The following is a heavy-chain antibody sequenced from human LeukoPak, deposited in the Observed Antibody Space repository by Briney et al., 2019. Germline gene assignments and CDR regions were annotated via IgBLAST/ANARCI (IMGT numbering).Heavy chain of an antibody. J-gene: IGHJ6*02. CDR2: IYTSGST. CDR3: ARGIAAAGTSRYKNYYYYGMDV. V-gene: IGHV4-4*07. CDR1: GGSISSYY. Sequence: SETLSLTCTVSGGSISSYYWSWLRQPAGKGLEWIGRIYTSGSTNYNPSLKSRVTMSVDTSKNQFSLKLSSVTAADTAVYYCARGIAAAGTSRYKNYYYYGMDVWGQGTTVTVSS. D-gene: IGHD6-13*01.